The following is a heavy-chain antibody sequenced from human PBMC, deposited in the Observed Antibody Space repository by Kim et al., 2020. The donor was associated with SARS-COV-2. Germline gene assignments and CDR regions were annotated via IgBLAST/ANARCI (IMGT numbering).Heavy chain of an antibody. CDR2: ISYSGST. V-gene: IGHV4-39*01. D-gene: IGHD6-13*01. J-gene: IGHJ5*02. CDR3: ARQQLANWFDP. CDR1: GGSISSSGYY. Sequence: SETLSLTCTVSGGSISSSGYYWGWIRQPPGKGLEWIGTISYSGSTYSNPSLKSRVTISVDTSKNQFSLMLSSVTATDTSVYYCARQQLANWFDPWGQGTLVTVSS.